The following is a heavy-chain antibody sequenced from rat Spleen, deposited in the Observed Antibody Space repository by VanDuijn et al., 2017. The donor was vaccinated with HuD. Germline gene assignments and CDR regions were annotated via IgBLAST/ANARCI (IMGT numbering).Heavy chain of an antibody. V-gene: IGHV5-29*01. CDR2: ISTGAVNT. CDR1: GFTFSNYG. D-gene: IGHD1-1*01. CDR3: ARHAGYYSGDYIMDA. J-gene: IGHJ4*01. Sequence: EVQLVESGGGLVQPGRSLKLSCAASGFTFSNYGMAWVRQAPTKGLEWVATISTGAVNTYYRDSVKGRFTISRDNAKITLFLQMDSLRSEDTATYYCARHAGYYSGDYIMDAWGQGASVTVSS.